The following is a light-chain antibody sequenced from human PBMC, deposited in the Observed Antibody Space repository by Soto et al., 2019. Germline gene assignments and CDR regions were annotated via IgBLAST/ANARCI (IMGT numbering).Light chain of an antibody. CDR2: EVS. Sequence: QSVLTQPASVSGSPGQSITISCTGTSSDVGGSYYISWYQQHPDKAPKLMIYEVSNRPSGVSNRFSGSKSGNTASLTISGLQAEDEADYYCSSYTSSNTLEGVFGGGTQLTVL. V-gene: IGLV2-14*01. CDR3: SSYTSSNTLEGV. J-gene: IGLJ2*01. CDR1: SSDVGGSYY.